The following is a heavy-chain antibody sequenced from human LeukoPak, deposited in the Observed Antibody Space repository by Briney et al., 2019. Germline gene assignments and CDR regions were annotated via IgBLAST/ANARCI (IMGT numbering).Heavy chain of an antibody. D-gene: IGHD6-13*01. CDR1: GGSISSYY. CDR3: GRSGGYSSSWYFAAEYFQH. J-gene: IGHJ1*01. Sequence: SETLSLACTVSGGSISSYYWSWIRQPPGKGLEWIGYIYYSGSTNYNPSLKSRVTISVDTSKNQFSLKLRSVTAADTAVYYCGRSGGYSSSWYFAAEYFQHWGQGTLVTVSS. CDR2: IYYSGST. V-gene: IGHV4-59*01.